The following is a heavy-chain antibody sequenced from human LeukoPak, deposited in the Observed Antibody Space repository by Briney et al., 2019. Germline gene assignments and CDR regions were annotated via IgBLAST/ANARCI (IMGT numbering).Heavy chain of an antibody. CDR1: GGTFSSYA. CDR3: ARSQTGHSGYDSLGY. V-gene: IGHV1-69*13. CDR2: IIPIFGTA. D-gene: IGHD5-12*01. Sequence: ASVKVSCKASGGTFSSYATSWVRQAPGQGLEWMGGIIPIFGTANYAQKFQGRVTITADESTSTAYMELSSLRSEDTAVYYCARSQTGHSGYDSLGYWGQGTLVTVSS. J-gene: IGHJ4*02.